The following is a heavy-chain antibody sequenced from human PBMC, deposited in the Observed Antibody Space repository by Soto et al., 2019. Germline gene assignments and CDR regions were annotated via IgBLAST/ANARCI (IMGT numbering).Heavy chain of an antibody. CDR1: GGAIGGYY. V-gene: IGHV4-59*08. CDR3: ARRGSASGWFFFDP. Sequence: SETLSLTCSLSGGAIGGYYWCWIRQPPGKALEWIGYVSYSWSTDYHPSLKILISISIDTSTNQFSLNMISVTAADSAVSYCARRGSASGWFFFDPWGQGALVTVSS. J-gene: IGHJ5*02. D-gene: IGHD6-19*01. CDR2: VSYSWST.